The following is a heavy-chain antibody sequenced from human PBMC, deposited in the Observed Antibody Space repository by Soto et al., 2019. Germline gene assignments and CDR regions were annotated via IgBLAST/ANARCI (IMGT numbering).Heavy chain of an antibody. CDR2: ISYDGDNK. CDR1: GFTFSYHA. D-gene: IGHD1-1*01. J-gene: IGHJ6*02. Sequence: QVQLVESGGDVVQPGRSLRLSCAASGFTFSYHALNWVRQAPGKGLEWVAVISYDGDNKYIAESVKGRFTISRDNSKNTVSLQMNSLRAEDTAMYFCARGTTTSAFSAMDVWGQGTTVTFSS. V-gene: IGHV3-30-3*01. CDR3: ARGTTTSAFSAMDV.